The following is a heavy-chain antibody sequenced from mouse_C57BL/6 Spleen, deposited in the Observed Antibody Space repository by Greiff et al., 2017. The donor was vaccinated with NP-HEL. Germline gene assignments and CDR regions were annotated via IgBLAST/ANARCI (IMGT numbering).Heavy chain of an antibody. CDR1: GFTFSSYA. CDR2: ISDGGSYT. V-gene: IGHV5-4*01. J-gene: IGHJ2*01. D-gene: IGHD2-5*01. CDR3: ARGYSNYVRYYFDY. Sequence: EVQLVESGGGLVKPGGSLKLSCAASGFTFSSYAMSWVRQTPEKRLEWVATISDGGSYTYYPDNVKGRFTISRDNAKNNLYLQMSHLKSEDTAMYYCARGYSNYVRYYFDYWGQGTTLTVSS.